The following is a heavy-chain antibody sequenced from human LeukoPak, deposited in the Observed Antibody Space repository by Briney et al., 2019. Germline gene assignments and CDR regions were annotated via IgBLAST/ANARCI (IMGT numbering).Heavy chain of an antibody. Sequence: GGSLRLSCAASGFTFSSYDMHWVRQATGKGLEWVSAIGTAVDTYYPGSVKGRFTISRENAKISLYLQMYSLRAGDTAVYYCARARSITMVRGDYGMDVWGQGTTVTVSS. D-gene: IGHD3-10*01. CDR1: GFTFSSYD. CDR2: IGTAVDT. V-gene: IGHV3-13*01. J-gene: IGHJ6*02. CDR3: ARARSITMVRGDYGMDV.